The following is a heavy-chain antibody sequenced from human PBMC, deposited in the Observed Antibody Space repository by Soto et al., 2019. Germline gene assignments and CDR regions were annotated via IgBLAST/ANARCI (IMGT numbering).Heavy chain of an antibody. D-gene: IGHD3-16*01. CDR1: GFTFGDYA. Sequence: GGSLRLSCTASGFTFGDYAMSWFRQAPGKGLEWVGFIRSKAYGGTTEYAASVKGRFTISREYSKSIAYLQMNSLKTEDTAVYYCTRDSYDYIWGSYRNWFDPWGQGTLVTVSS. J-gene: IGHJ5*02. CDR2: IRSKAYGGTT. CDR3: TRDSYDYIWGSYRNWFDP. V-gene: IGHV3-49*03.